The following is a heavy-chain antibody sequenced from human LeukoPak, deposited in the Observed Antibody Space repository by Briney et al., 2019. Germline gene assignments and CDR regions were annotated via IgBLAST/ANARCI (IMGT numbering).Heavy chain of an antibody. V-gene: IGHV3-21*01. D-gene: IGHD2-15*01. Sequence: GGSLRLSGAGSGFTFSSYSMNWVRQGPGHGLEWVSSISSSSSYIYYADSVKVRFTISRDNAKNSLYLRMNSLRAADTAVYYCARELLRYFDLWGRGTLVTVSS. CDR1: GFTFSSYS. CDR2: ISSSSSYI. J-gene: IGHJ2*01. CDR3: ARELLRYFDL.